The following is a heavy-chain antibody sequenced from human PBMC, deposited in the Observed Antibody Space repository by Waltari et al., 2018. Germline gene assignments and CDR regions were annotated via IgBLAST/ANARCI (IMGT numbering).Heavy chain of an antibody. CDR3: ARPGHNIGSLDVPAAAAYYFDH. D-gene: IGHD6-13*01. V-gene: IGHV4-39*01. J-gene: IGHJ4*02. CDR2: IQYSGKT. CDR1: GGSISGISHY. Sequence: QLLLQESGPGLVKPSGTLSLSCTVSGGSISGISHYLACLRQSPGQDLDCIGSIQYSGKTYYNPSLKSRVVISVDTANNQISLNLRSVTAADTAKYYCARPGHNIGSLDVPAAAAYYFDHWGQGALVSVSS.